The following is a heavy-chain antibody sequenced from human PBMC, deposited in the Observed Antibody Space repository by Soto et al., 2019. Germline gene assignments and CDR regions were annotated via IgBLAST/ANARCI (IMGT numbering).Heavy chain of an antibody. D-gene: IGHD3-10*01. CDR3: ARVFRGGDNWFDP. J-gene: IGHJ5*02. V-gene: IGHV4-61*01. CDR1: GGSVSSGSYY. Sequence: ASETLSLTCTVSGGSVSSGSYYWSWIRQPPGKGLEWIGYIYYSGSTNYNPSLKSRVTISVDTSKNQFSLKLSSVTAADTAVYYCARVFRGGDNWFDPWGQGTLVTVSS. CDR2: IYYSGST.